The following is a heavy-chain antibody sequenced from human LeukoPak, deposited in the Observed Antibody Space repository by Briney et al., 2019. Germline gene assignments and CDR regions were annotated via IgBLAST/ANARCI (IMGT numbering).Heavy chain of an antibody. J-gene: IGHJ4*02. V-gene: IGHV3-48*01. CDR3: ARVRGDYYDSSGYYYDY. CDR2: ISSSSSTI. Sequence: GGSLRLSCAASGFTFSSYSMNWVRQAPGKGLEWVSYISSSSSTIYYADSVKGRFTISRDNAKNSLYLQMNSLRAEDTAVYYCARVRGDYYDSSGYYYDYWGQGTLVTVSS. D-gene: IGHD3-22*01. CDR1: GFTFSSYS.